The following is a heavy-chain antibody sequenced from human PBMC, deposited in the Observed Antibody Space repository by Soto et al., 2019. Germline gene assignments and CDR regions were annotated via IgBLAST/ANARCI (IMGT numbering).Heavy chain of an antibody. V-gene: IGHV1-69*06. CDR2: IIPIFGTA. CDR3: AREPMHGGFDY. Sequence: GASVKVSCKASGGTFSSYAISWVRQAPGQGLEWMGGIIPIFGTANYAQKVQGRVTITADKSTSTAYMELSSLRSEDTAVYYCAREPMHGGFDYWGQGTLVTVSS. D-gene: IGHD2-15*01. J-gene: IGHJ4*02. CDR1: GGTFSSYA.